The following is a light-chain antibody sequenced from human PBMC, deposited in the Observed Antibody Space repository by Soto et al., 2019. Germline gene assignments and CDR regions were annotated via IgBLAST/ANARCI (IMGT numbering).Light chain of an antibody. Sequence: QSVLTQPPSASGTPGQRVTISCSGSSSNIGSNYVYWYQQLPGTAPKLLIYRNNQRPSGVPDRFSGSKSGTSAPLAISGLRSEDEAYYYCAAWDDSLGGPQFGGGTQLTVL. CDR2: RNN. V-gene: IGLV1-47*01. CDR3: AAWDDSLGGPQ. CDR1: SSNIGSNY. J-gene: IGLJ3*02.